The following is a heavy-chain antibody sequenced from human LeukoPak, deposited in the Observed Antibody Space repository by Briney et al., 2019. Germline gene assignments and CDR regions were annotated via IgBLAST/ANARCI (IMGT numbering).Heavy chain of an antibody. J-gene: IGHJ5*02. Sequence: LVRASCKPSGGTFSRYAISSVRQAPGPGLEWLGGIITIFGTANYAQKFLGRVTITTDESTSTAYMELSSLRSEDTAVYYCARAAWVNCSSSSCSNWFDPWGQGTQVTVSS. CDR2: IITIFGTA. CDR1: GGTFSRYA. CDR3: ARAAWVNCSSSSCSNWFDP. D-gene: IGHD2-2*01. V-gene: IGHV1-69*05.